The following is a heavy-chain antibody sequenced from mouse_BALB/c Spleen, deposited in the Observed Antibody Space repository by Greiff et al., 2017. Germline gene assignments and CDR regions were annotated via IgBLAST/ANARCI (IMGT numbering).Heavy chain of an antibody. CDR1: GFTFSNYW. V-gene: IGHV6-6*02. Sequence: EVQLVESGGGLVQPGGSMKLSCVASGFTFSNYWMNWVRQSPEKGLEWVAEIRLKSNNYATHYAESVKGRFTISRDDSKSSVYLQMNNLRAEDTGIYYCTRGEKDYWGQGTTLTVSS. CDR3: TRGEKDY. J-gene: IGHJ2*01. CDR2: IRLKSNNYAT.